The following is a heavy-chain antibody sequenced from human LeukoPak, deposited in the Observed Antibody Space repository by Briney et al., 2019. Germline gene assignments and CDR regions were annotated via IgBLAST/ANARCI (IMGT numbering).Heavy chain of an antibody. CDR3: ARDGGSAARSFHFFFDY. Sequence: ASVSASRTPSGYTFTSYSISWGSEAPGEGVEWRGWITAYNGKTNYAQKLQGRVTITKEPSTSRSSMELRRRRSDDTAWFYCARDGGSAARSFHFFFDYWGQGTLVTVPS. CDR2: ITAYNGKT. J-gene: IGHJ4*02. CDR1: GYTFTSYS. V-gene: IGHV1-18*01. D-gene: IGHD6-6*01.